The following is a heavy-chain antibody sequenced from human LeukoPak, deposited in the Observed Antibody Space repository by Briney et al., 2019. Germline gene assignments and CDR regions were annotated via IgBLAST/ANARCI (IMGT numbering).Heavy chain of an antibody. CDR3: ARVRIVTGTYFDS. CDR2: IYSSYFT. V-gene: IGHV4-4*07. CDR1: GDSMSGYS. D-gene: IGHD3-10*01. J-gene: IGHJ4*02. Sequence: SETLSLTCTVSGDSMSGYSWSWLRQPAGKELEWIGRIYSSYFTEYNLSLDGRVTMSIDTSRNQFSLMLDSVTAADTAVYYCARVRIVTGTYFDSWGQGALVTVSS.